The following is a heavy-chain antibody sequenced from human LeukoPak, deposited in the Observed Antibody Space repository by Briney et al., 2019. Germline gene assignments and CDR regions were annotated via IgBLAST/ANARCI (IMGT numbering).Heavy chain of an antibody. Sequence: GGSLRLSCAASGFTVSSNYMSWVCQAPGKGLEWVSLIYSGGSTYYADSVKGRFTISRDISKNILYLQMNSLRAEDTAVYYCARSAGIAATIVLGYWGQGTLVTVSS. CDR2: IYSGGST. CDR3: ARSAGIAATIVLGY. CDR1: GFTVSSNY. J-gene: IGHJ4*02. D-gene: IGHD5-12*01. V-gene: IGHV3-66*01.